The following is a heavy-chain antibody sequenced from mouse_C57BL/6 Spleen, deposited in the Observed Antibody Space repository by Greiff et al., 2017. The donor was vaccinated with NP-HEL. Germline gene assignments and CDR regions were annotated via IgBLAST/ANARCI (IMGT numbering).Heavy chain of an antibody. Sequence: QVQLQQPGAELVKPGASVKLSCKASGYTFTSYWMHWVKQRPGQGLEWIGMIHPNSGSTNYNEKFKSKATLTVDKSSSTAYMKLSSLTSEDSAVYYCARGSTVVATWNYYAMDYWGQGTSVTVSS. CDR2: IHPNSGST. CDR3: ARGSTVVATWNYYAMDY. V-gene: IGHV1-64*01. CDR1: GYTFTSYW. J-gene: IGHJ4*01. D-gene: IGHD1-1*01.